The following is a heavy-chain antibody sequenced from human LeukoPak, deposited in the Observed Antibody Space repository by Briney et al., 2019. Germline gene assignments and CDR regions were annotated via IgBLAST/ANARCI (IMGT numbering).Heavy chain of an antibody. Sequence: SETLSLTCAVYGGSFSGYYWSWIRQPPGKGLEWIGEINHSGSTNYNPSLKSRVTISVDTSKSQFSLKLSSVTAADTAVYYCARRPGERRDGPNFQHWGQGTLVTVSS. J-gene: IGHJ1*01. CDR1: GGSFSGYY. D-gene: IGHD5-24*01. V-gene: IGHV4-34*01. CDR3: ARRPGERRDGPNFQH. CDR2: INHSGST.